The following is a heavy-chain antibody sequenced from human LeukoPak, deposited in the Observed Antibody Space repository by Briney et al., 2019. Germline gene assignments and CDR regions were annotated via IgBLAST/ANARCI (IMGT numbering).Heavy chain of an antibody. CDR2: ISYDGNNK. D-gene: IGHD3-22*01. Sequence: GGSLRLSCAASGVTFTSYAMHWVRQAPGKGLEWVAVISYDGNNKYYADSVKGRFTFSRDNSKNTLYLQMNSLRAEDTAVYYCARGGGSTIIVAFDIWGQGTVVTVSS. J-gene: IGHJ3*02. CDR1: GVTFTSYA. CDR3: ARGGGSTIIVAFDI. V-gene: IGHV3-30-3*01.